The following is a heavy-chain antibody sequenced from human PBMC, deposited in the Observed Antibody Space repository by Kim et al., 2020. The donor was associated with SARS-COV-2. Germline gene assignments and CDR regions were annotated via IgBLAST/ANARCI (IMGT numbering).Heavy chain of an antibody. Sequence: ASVKVSCKASGYTFTSYYMHWVRQAPGQGLEWMGIINPSGGSTSYAQKFQGRVTMTRDTSTSTVYMELSSLRSEDTAVYYCARDGSADYYDSSGYPHPSEEYWGQGTLVTASS. V-gene: IGHV1-46*01. CDR2: INPSGGST. CDR3: ARDGSADYYDSSGYPHPSEEY. J-gene: IGHJ4*02. D-gene: IGHD3-22*01. CDR1: GYTFTSYY.